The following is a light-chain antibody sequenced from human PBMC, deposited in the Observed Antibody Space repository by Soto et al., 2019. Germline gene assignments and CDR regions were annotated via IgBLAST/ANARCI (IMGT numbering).Light chain of an antibody. CDR3: SSYTTSTTYV. CDR1: CSDIGSYNY. Sequence: QSALTQPASVSGSPGQSTTISCTGTCSDIGSYNYVSWYQQHPGRAPRLMIYEVNNRPSGVSNRFSGSKSGNTASLTISGLQAEDEADYYCSSYTTSTTYVFGPGTKVTVL. J-gene: IGLJ1*01. V-gene: IGLV2-14*01. CDR2: EVN.